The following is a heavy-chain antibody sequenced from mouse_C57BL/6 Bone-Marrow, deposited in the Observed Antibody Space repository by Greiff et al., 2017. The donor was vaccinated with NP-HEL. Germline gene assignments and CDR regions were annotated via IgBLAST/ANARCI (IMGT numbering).Heavy chain of an antibody. J-gene: IGHJ1*03. CDR2: IWSDGSP. CDR1: GFSLTSYG. Sequence: QVQLQQSGPGLVAPSQSLSITCTVSGFSLTSYGVHWVRQPPGKGLEWLVVIWSDGSPTYNSALKSRLSISKDNSKSQVFLKMNSLQTDDTAMDYCARHGGVRDDYDIWYFDVWGTGTTVTVSS. CDR3: ARHGGVRDDYDIWYFDV. D-gene: IGHD2-4*01. V-gene: IGHV2-6-1*01.